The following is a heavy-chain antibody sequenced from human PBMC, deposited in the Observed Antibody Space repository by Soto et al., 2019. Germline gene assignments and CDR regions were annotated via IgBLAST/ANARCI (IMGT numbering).Heavy chain of an antibody. Sequence: EVQLVESGGGLVQPGGSLRLSCAGSGFTFSSYWMSWVRQAPDKGLEWVAKIKQDGSAKSYVDSVKGRFTISRANARNSLSLQRDSLRAEDTAVYYCVRAPREDTGYEYYFDYWGQGTLVTVSS. CDR3: VRAPREDTGYEYYFDY. CDR1: GFTFSSYW. CDR2: IKQDGSAK. J-gene: IGHJ4*02. D-gene: IGHD5-12*01. V-gene: IGHV3-7*01.